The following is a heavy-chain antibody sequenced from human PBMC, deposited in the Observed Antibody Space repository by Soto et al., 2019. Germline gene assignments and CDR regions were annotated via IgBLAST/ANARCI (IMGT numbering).Heavy chain of an antibody. CDR3: AKDGGSDGYFGNWLDP. V-gene: IGHV1-69*15. Sequence: QVQLVQSGAEVKKPGSSVKVSCKASGGTFSNYAITWVRQAPGQGLEWVGRIIPIFSTTNVAQKFQGRVTITAXXXTXXAYMELSGLRSEATAVYYCAKDGGSDGYFGNWLDPWGQGTLVTVSS. CDR2: IIPIFSTT. J-gene: IGHJ5*02. D-gene: IGHD2-15*01. CDR1: GGTFSNYA.